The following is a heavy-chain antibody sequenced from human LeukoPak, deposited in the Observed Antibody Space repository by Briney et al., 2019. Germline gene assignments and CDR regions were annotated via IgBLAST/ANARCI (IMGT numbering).Heavy chain of an antibody. CDR1: GFTFSGSA. CDR3: TRVDEIVAGTHDAFDI. D-gene: IGHD6-19*01. V-gene: IGHV3-73*01. CDR2: IRSKANSYGT. Sequence: PGGSLRLSCAASGFTFSGSAMHWVRQASAKGLGWVGRIRSKANSYGTAYAATVKGRFTISRDDSKNTAYLQMNSLKTEDTAVYYWTRVDEIVAGTHDAFDIWGQGTMVTVSS. J-gene: IGHJ3*02.